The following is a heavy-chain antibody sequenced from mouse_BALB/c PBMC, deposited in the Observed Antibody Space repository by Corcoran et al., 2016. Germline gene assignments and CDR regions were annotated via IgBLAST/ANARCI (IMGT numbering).Heavy chain of an antibody. CDR2: IRNDGSN. CDR1: GYSITSGYY. V-gene: IGHV3-6*02. J-gene: IGHJ4*01. Sequence: DVQLKESGPGLVKPCQSLSLTCSVTGYSITSGYYWNWMRQFPGNKMEWMGYIRNDGSNNYNPSLKNRISITRDTSKNQFFLKLNSVTTEDTATYYCARAYYASDYWGQGPSVTVSS. CDR3: ARAYYASDY.